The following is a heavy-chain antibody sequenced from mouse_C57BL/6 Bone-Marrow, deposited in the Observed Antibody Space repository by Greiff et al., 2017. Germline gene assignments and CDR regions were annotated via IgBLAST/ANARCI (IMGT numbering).Heavy chain of an antibody. CDR2: IDPSDSYT. J-gene: IGHJ1*03. CDR3: ARGGSSYPWYFDG. D-gene: IGHD1-1*01. Sequence: QVQLQQPGAELVMPGASVKLSCKASGYTFTSYWMHWVKQRPGQGLEWIGEIDPSDSYTNYNQKFKGKSTLTVDKSSSTAYMQLSSLTSADSAVYYCARGGSSYPWYFDGWGTGTTVTVAS. V-gene: IGHV1-69*01. CDR1: GYTFTSYW.